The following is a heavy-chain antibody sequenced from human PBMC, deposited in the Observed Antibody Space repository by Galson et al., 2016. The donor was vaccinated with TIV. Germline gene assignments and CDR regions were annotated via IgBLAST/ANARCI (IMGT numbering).Heavy chain of an antibody. CDR3: ARVNWARAFDY. D-gene: IGHD7-27*01. V-gene: IGHV1-2*02. J-gene: IGHJ4*02. Sequence: SVKVSCKASGYIFINYYIHWVRQAPGQGLEWFGWFNPDSGATQYAQKFQGRVTMSRDTSISTAYMELRRLISDDTAVYYCARVNWARAFDYWGQGTQVTVSS. CDR1: GYIFINYY. CDR2: FNPDSGAT.